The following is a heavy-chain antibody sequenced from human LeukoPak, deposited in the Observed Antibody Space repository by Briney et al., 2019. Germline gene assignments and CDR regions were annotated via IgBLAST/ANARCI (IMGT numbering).Heavy chain of an antibody. V-gene: IGHV5-51*01. CDR2: IYPGDSDN. CDR3: ARYHYDGSGYPY. CDR1: EYSFPNYW. D-gene: IGHD3-22*01. Sequence: GESPKISCKGSEYSFPNYWIGWVRQMPGKGLEWMGIIYPGDSDNRYRPSFQGQVTISVDKSINTAYLQWSSLKASDTAMYYCARYHYDGSGYPYWGQGTLVTVSS. J-gene: IGHJ4*02.